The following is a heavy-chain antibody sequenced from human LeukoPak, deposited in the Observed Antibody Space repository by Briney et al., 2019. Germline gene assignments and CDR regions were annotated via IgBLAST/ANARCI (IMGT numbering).Heavy chain of an antibody. J-gene: IGHJ4*02. D-gene: IGHD1-1*01. CDR2: ISGSGGST. CDR3: ARDWPGSTHHLDY. Sequence: PGGSLRLSCAASGFTFSSYAMSWVRQAPGKGLEWVSAISGSGGSTYYADSVKGRFTISRDNSKNTLYLQMNSLRGEDTAIFYCARDWPGSTHHLDYWGQGTLVTVSS. CDR1: GFTFSSYA. V-gene: IGHV3-23*01.